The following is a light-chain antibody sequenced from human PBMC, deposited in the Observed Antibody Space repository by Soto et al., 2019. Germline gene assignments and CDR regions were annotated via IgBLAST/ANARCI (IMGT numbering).Light chain of an antibody. CDR1: SSDVGGYNY. Sequence: HSALTQPASVSGSPGQSITISCTGTSSDVGGYNYVSWYHQHPGKVPKLMSYDVSNRPSGVSNRFSGSKSGNTASLTISGLPVEDDADYYCSSYTSSSTLMVFGGGTMLTVL. J-gene: IGLJ2*01. CDR3: SSYTSSSTLMV. V-gene: IGLV2-14*01. CDR2: DVS.